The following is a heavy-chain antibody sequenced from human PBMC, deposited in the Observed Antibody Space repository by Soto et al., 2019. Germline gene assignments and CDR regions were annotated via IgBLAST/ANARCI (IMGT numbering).Heavy chain of an antibody. D-gene: IGHD3-16*02. J-gene: IGHJ5*02. V-gene: IGHV3-30*18. CDR1: GFTFSSYY. CDR3: AKGEYDYVWGSYRQNWFDP. Sequence: ESGGGVVQPGRSLRLSCAASGFTFSSYYMHWVRQAPGKGLEWVAVISYDGSNKYYADSVKGRFTISRDNSKNTLYLQMNSLTAEDTAVYYCAKGEYDYVWGSYRQNWFDPWGQGTLVTVSS. CDR2: ISYDGSNK.